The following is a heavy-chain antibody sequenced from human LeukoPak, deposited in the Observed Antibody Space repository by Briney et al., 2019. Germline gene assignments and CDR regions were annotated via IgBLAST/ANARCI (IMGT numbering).Heavy chain of an antibody. V-gene: IGHV1-46*01. CDR1: GYTFTNYY. CDR2: SNPSGDST. CDR3: ARVVWGGDFHYSLDV. D-gene: IGHD7-27*01. Sequence: ASVKVSCKASGYTFTNYYIHWVRQAPGHGLEWMGISNPSGDSTNYAQKFQGRVTMTRDTSTSTVYMDLSSLRSEDTAVYYCARVVWGGDFHYSLDVWGKGTTVIVSS. J-gene: IGHJ6*03.